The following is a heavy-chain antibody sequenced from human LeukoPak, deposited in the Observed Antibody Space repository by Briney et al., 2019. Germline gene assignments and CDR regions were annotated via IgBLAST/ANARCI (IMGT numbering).Heavy chain of an antibody. CDR2: ISSSSSTI. CDR1: GFTFSSYS. D-gene: IGHD5-18*01. CDR3: AKAGIQLWFGNYYFDY. Sequence: QTGGSLRLSCAASGFTFSSYSMNWVRQAPGKGLEWVSYISSSSSTIYYADSVKGRFTISRDNSKNTLYLQMNSLRAEDTAVYYCAKAGIQLWFGNYYFDYWGQGTLVTVSS. J-gene: IGHJ4*02. V-gene: IGHV3-48*01.